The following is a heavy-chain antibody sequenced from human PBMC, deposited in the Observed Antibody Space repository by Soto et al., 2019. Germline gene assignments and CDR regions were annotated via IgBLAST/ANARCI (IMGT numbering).Heavy chain of an antibody. CDR1: GFTFSSYS. CDR2: ISSSSSYI. D-gene: IGHD2-2*01. V-gene: IGHV3-21*01. Sequence: GGSLRLSCAASGFTFSSYSMNWVRQAPGKGLEWVSSISSSSSYIYYRDSVKGRFTISRDNAKNSMYLQMNSLRAEDTAVYYCARTLVVPAARESGDAFDIWGQGTMVTVSS. CDR3: ARTLVVPAARESGDAFDI. J-gene: IGHJ3*02.